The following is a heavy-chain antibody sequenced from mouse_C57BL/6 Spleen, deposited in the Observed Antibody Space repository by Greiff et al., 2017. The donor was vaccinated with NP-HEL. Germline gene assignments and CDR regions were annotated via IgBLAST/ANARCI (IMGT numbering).Heavy chain of an antibody. V-gene: IGHV1-26*01. D-gene: IGHD2-1*01. Sequence: EVQLQQSGPELVKPGASVKISCKASGYTFTDYYMNWVKQSHGKSLEWIGDINPNNGGTSYNQKFKGKATLTVDKSSSTAYMELRSLTSEDSAVYYCARLSYGNYPSCFDYWGQGTTLTVSS. J-gene: IGHJ2*01. CDR1: GYTFTDYY. CDR2: INPNNGGT. CDR3: ARLSYGNYPSCFDY.